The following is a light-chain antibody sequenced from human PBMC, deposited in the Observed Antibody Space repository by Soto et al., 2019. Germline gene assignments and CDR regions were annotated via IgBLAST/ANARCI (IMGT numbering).Light chain of an antibody. CDR2: EVT. CDR3: CSFTTSNTWV. Sequence: QSALTQPASVSGSPGQSITISCTGTSSDLGAYNFVSWYQQYPGKVPRLIIYEVTKRPSGISNHFSASKSGNTASLTISGLRAEDEADYYCCSFTTSNTWVFGGGTKLTVL. J-gene: IGLJ3*02. V-gene: IGLV2-14*01. CDR1: SSDLGAYNF.